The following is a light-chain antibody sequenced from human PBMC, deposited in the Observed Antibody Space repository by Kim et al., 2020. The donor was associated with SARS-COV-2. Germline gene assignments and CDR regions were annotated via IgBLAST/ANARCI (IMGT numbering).Light chain of an antibody. CDR2: QDN. CDR3: QAWDSSTHNYV. V-gene: IGLV3-1*01. Sequence: SYELTQPPSVSVSPGQTASITCSGYKLGDKYVSWYQQKPGRSPVVVIYQDNQRPSGIFERFSGSNSGNTATLTISGTQAMDEADYYCQAWDSSTHNYVFGGGTKVTVL. CDR1: KLGDKY. J-gene: IGLJ1*01.